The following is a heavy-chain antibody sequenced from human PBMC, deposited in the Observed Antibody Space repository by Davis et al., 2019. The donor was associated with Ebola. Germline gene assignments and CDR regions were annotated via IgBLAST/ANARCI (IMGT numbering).Heavy chain of an antibody. CDR1: GASISDYY. CDR3: ARGLVVVAATYFDY. J-gene: IGHJ4*02. CDR2: IYPTGTT. Sequence: MPGGSLRLSCTVSGASISDYYWNWIRQPAGKGLEWIGHIYPTGTTNYNPSLKSRVTMSVDTSKSQFSLRLRSVTAADTAVYYCARGLVVVAATYFDYWGQGTLVTVSS. D-gene: IGHD2-15*01. V-gene: IGHV4-4*07.